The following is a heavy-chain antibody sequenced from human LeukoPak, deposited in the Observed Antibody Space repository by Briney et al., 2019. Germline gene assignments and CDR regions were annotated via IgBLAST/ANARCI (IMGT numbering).Heavy chain of an antibody. CDR1: GFTVSSNY. CDR2: IYSGGST. CDR3: ARDSNSSGCFGY. Sequence: GGSLRLSCAASGFTVSSNYMSWVRQAPGKGLEWVSVIYSGGSTYYADSVKGRFTISRDNSKNTLYLQMNSLRAEDTAVYYCARDSNSSGCFGYWGQGTLVTVSS. V-gene: IGHV3-53*01. D-gene: IGHD6-19*01. J-gene: IGHJ4*02.